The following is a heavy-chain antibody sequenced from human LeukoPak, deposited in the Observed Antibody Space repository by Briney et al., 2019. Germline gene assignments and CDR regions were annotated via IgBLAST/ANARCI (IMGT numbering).Heavy chain of an antibody. CDR3: ARRNGYYYDSSGYYFDY. D-gene: IGHD3-22*01. CDR1: GGSISSYY. V-gene: IGHV4-59*08. CDR2: IYYSGST. J-gene: IGHJ4*02. Sequence: SETLSLICTVSGGSISSYYWSWIRQPPGKGLEWIGYIYYSGSTNYNPSLKSRVTISVDTSKNQFSLKLSSVTAADTAVYYCARRNGYYYDSSGYYFDYWGQGTLVTVSS.